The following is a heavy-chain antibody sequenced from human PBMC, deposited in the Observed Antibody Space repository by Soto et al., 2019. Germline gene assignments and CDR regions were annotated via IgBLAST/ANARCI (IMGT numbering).Heavy chain of an antibody. CDR3: ARGGYFDSSNYLAY. CDR2: INPGNGNT. Sequence: ASVKVSCEASGYTFTIYGINWVRQAPGRGLEWMGWINPGNGNTKYSQQFQGRVIIDRDTSASTAYMELSSLRSEDTAVYYCARGGYFDSSNYLAYWGLGTLVTVFS. J-gene: IGHJ4*02. V-gene: IGHV1-3*01. CDR1: GYTFTIYG. D-gene: IGHD3-22*01.